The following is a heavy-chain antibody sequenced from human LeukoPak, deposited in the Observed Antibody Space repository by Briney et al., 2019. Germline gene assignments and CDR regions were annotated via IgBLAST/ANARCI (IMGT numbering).Heavy chain of an antibody. J-gene: IGHJ4*02. V-gene: IGHV3-23*01. Sequence: GGSLRLSCAASGFTFSSYAMSWVRQAPGKGLEWVSAISGSGGSTYYADSVKGRFTISRDNSKNTLYLQMNSLRAEDTAVYYCSKPVGSSSWYDYWGQGTLVTVSS. CDR1: GFTFSSYA. CDR2: ISGSGGST. CDR3: SKPVGSSSWYDY. D-gene: IGHD6-13*01.